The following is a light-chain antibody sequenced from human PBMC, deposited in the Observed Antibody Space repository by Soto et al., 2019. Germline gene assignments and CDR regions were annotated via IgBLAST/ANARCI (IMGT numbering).Light chain of an antibody. V-gene: IGKV3-15*01. J-gene: IGKJ1*01. CDR3: QQYNNWPSWT. Sequence: EIVMTQSPATLPVSPGERGTLPLRARPSVCHNLGRYPPKTGPAPRLLIYGASTRATGIPARFSGSGSGTEFTLTISSLQSEDFAVYYCQQYNNWPSWTFGQGTKVDIK. CDR2: GAS. CDR1: PSVCHN.